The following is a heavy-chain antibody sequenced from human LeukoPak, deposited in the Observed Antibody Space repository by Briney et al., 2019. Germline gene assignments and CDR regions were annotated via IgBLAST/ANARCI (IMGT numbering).Heavy chain of an antibody. D-gene: IGHD3-22*01. V-gene: IGHV1-46*01. CDR3: ARDLDDSSGYYEGGFDY. CDR1: GYTFTSYY. CDR2: INPRGGST. Sequence: GASAKVSCKASGYTFTSYYMHWVRQAPGQGLEWMGIINPRGGSTSYAQKFQGRVTMTRDMSTSTVYMELSSLRSEDTAVYYCARDLDDSSGYYEGGFDYWGQGTLVTVSS. J-gene: IGHJ4*02.